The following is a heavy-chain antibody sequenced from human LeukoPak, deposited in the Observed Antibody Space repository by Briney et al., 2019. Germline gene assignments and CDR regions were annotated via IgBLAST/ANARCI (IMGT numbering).Heavy chain of an antibody. CDR2: ISSSSSYI. CDR1: GFTFSSYS. CDR3: ARDSPITPVIDY. Sequence: GGSLRLSCAASGFTFSSYSMNWVRQAPGKGLEWVSSISSSSSYIYYADSVKGRFTISRDNAKNSLYLQMNSLRAEDTAVYYCARDSPITPVIDYWGQGTWSPSPQ. V-gene: IGHV3-21*01. D-gene: IGHD4-17*01. J-gene: IGHJ4*02.